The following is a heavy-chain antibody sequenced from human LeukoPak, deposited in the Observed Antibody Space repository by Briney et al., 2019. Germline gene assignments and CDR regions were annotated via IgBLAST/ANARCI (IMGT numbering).Heavy chain of an antibody. D-gene: IGHD2-2*01. CDR3: ARSSTSAYCRSVSCSTGGLDY. V-gene: IGHV1-2*02. CDR1: GYIFTDYY. CDR2: INPATGET. J-gene: IGHJ4*02. Sequence: ASVKVSCKASGYIFTDYYMFWVRQAPGQGLEWMGWINPATGETSYAQNFQGRVTMTRDTSTSTADMELGRLKSDDKAVYYCARSSTSAYCRSVSCSTGGLDYWGQGTLVPVSS.